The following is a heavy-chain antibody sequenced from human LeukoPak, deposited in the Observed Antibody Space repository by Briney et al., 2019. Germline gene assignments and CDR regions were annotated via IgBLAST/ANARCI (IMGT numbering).Heavy chain of an antibody. CDR1: GGSISSGDYY. V-gene: IGHV4-31*03. CDR2: IYNSGNT. Sequence: PSQTLSLTCTVSGGSISSGDYYWSWIRQHPGKGLEWIGYIYNSGNTYYNPSLKSRVTMSVDTSKNQFSLKLSSVTAADTAVYYCARVSGYSSPWGQGTLVTVSS. D-gene: IGHD6-13*01. J-gene: IGHJ5*02. CDR3: ARVSGYSSP.